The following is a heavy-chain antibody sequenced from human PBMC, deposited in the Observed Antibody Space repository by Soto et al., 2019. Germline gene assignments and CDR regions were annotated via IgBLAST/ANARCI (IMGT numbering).Heavy chain of an antibody. D-gene: IGHD3-16*01. Sequence: DVQLLESGGGLVQPGGSLRLSCAASGFTFSSYAMSWVRQAPGKGLEWVSAISGSGGSTYYADSVKGRFTISRDNSKNTLYLQMNSLRAEDTAVYYCAKDWGSVVAGKEGVRFQHWGQGTLVTVSS. CDR2: ISGSGGST. CDR3: AKDWGSVVAGKEGVRFQH. CDR1: GFTFSSYA. J-gene: IGHJ1*01. V-gene: IGHV3-23*01.